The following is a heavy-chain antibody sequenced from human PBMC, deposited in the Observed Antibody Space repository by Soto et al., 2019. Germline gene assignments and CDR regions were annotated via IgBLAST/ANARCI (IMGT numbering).Heavy chain of an antibody. CDR1: GGSISSSNW. CDR2: IYHSGST. J-gene: IGHJ6*02. D-gene: IGHD6-6*01. V-gene: IGHV4-4*02. CDR3: ARHRGKPYSSSALSYYGMDV. Sequence: SETLSLTCAVSGGSISSSNWWSWVRQPPGKGLEWIGEIYHSGSTNYNPSLKSRVTISVDKSKNQFSLKLSSVTAADTAMYYCARHRGKPYSSSALSYYGMDVWGQGTTVTVSS.